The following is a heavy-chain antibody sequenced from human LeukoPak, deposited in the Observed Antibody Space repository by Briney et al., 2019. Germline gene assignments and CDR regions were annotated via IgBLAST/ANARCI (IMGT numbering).Heavy chain of an antibody. CDR3: AKDSGIAAAGTYFDY. CDR1: GFTFSSYA. V-gene: IGHV3-23*01. Sequence: GSLRLSCAASGFTFSSYAMSWVRQAPGKGLEWVSGISGSGGSTYYADSVKGRFTISRDNSKNTLYLQMNSLRAEDTAVYYCAKDSGIAAAGTYFDYWGQGTLVTVSS. CDR2: ISGSGGST. J-gene: IGHJ4*02. D-gene: IGHD6-13*01.